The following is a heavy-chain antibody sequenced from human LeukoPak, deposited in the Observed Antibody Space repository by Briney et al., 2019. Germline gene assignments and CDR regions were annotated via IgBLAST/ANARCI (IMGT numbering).Heavy chain of an antibody. CDR3: ARVGTSFDFWSGYQDDY. CDR2: IKQDGSET. V-gene: IGHV3-7*03. D-gene: IGHD3-3*01. CDR1: GFTSSSSW. Sequence: PGGSLRLSCVVSGFTSSSSWMNWVRQAPGKGLEWVANIKQDGSETYYVDSVKGRFTISRDNAKKSLYLQMNSLRVEDTAVYYCARVGTSFDFWSGYQDDYWGQGTLVTVSS. J-gene: IGHJ4*02.